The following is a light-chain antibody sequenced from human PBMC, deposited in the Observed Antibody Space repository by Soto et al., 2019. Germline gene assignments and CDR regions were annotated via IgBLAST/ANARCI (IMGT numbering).Light chain of an antibody. CDR3: QQSYSPLIT. J-gene: IGKJ5*01. CDR1: QSISSY. CDR2: AAS. Sequence: DIQMTQSPSSLSASVGDRVTITYRASQSISSYLNWYQQKPGKAPKLLIYAASSLQSGVPSSFSGSGSGTDFTLTISSLQPEDFATYYCQQSYSPLITFGQGTRLEIK. V-gene: IGKV1-39*01.